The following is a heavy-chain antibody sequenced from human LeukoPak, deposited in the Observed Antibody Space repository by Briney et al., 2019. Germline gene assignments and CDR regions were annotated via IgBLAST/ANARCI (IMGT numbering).Heavy chain of an antibody. CDR1: GFTFSSYW. D-gene: IGHD3-10*01. Sequence: GGSLRLSCAASGFTFSSYWMSWVRQAPGKGLEWVGRIKSKTDGGTTDYAAPVKGRFTISRDDSKNTLYLQMNSLKTEDTAVYYCTTVRKFYYYGSGSYYNLPDYWGQGTLVTVSS. CDR2: IKSKTDGGTT. J-gene: IGHJ4*02. V-gene: IGHV3-15*01. CDR3: TTVRKFYYYGSGSYYNLPDY.